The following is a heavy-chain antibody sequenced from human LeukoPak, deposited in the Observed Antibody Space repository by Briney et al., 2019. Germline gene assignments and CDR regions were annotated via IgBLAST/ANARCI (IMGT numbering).Heavy chain of an antibody. J-gene: IGHJ4*02. Sequence: SETLSINCAVYGGSFSGYYWSWIRQPPGKGLEWIGEVNHSGSTNYNPSLKSRVTISVDTSKNQFSLKLSSVTAADTAVYYCARGKQTLLWFWLPRNFDYWGQGTLVTVSS. CDR1: GGSFSGYY. CDR3: ARGKQTLLWFWLPRNFDY. D-gene: IGHD3-10*01. V-gene: IGHV4-34*01. CDR2: VNHSGST.